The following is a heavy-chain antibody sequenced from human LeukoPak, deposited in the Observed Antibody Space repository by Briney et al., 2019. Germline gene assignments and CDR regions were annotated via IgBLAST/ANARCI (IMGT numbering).Heavy chain of an antibody. CDR2: ISGSGGST. J-gene: IGHJ6*02. D-gene: IGHD6-19*01. V-gene: IGHV3-23*01. Sequence: GGSLRLSCAASGFTFSSYAMSWVRQAPGKGQEWVSAISGSGGSTYYADSVKGRFTISRDNSKNTLYLQMNSLRAEDTAVYYCAKASSGRGYYYYYGMDVWGQGTTVTVSS. CDR1: GFTFSSYA. CDR3: AKASSGRGYYYYYGMDV.